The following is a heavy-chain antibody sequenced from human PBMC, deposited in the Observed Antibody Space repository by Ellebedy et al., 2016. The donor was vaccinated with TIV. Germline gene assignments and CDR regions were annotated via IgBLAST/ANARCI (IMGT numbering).Heavy chain of an antibody. Sequence: GESLKISCAASGFTFSSYAMHWVRQAPGKGLEWVAVISYDGSNKYYADSVKGRFTISRDNSKNTLYLQMNSLRAEDTAVYYCARGRSSSWYNGDYWGQGTLVTVSS. CDR1: GFTFSSYA. CDR3: ARGRSSSWYNGDY. D-gene: IGHD6-13*01. V-gene: IGHV3-30-3*01. J-gene: IGHJ4*02. CDR2: ISYDGSNK.